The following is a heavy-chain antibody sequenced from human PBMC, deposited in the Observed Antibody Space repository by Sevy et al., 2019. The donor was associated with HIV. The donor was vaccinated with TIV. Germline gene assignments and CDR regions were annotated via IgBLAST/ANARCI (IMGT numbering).Heavy chain of an antibody. CDR1: GFTFNNYG. Sequence: GGSLRLSCVASGFTFNNYGMHWVRQAPGKGLEWVTFIRHDGSDEYYTDSVKGRFTISRDNSKNTVYLQMNSLRAEDTAVYYCARVDTFYYGMDVWGQGTTVTVSS. CDR2: IRHDGSDE. D-gene: IGHD5-18*01. J-gene: IGHJ6*02. CDR3: ARVDTFYYGMDV. V-gene: IGHV3-30*02.